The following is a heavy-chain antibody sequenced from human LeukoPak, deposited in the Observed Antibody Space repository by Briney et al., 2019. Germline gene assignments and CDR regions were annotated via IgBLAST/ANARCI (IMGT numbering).Heavy chain of an antibody. CDR3: AKDIGSSHGYYYYGMDV. CDR1: GFTFDDYA. J-gene: IGHJ6*02. CDR2: ISWNSGSI. D-gene: IGHD6-6*01. Sequence: GGSLRLSCAASGFTFDDYAMHWVRQAPGKGLEWVSGISWNSGSIGYADSVKGRFTISRDNAKNSLYLQMNSLRAEDTALYYCAKDIGSSHGYYYYGMDVWGQGTTVTVSS. V-gene: IGHV3-9*01.